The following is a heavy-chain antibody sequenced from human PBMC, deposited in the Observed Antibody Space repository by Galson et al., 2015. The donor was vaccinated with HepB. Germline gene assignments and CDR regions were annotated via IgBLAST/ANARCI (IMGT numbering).Heavy chain of an antibody. CDR3: TRDLLGFGLDV. D-gene: IGHD3-16*01. V-gene: IGHV3-11*06. J-gene: IGHJ6*02. CDR2: ISSSERYS. CDR1: GFSLSDHY. Sequence: SLRLSCAVSGFSLSDHYMSWIRRAPGKGLEWVSYISSSERYSNYADSVKGRFTISRDIAKNSLYLQMDSLRVEDTAVYYCTRDLLGFGLDVWGHGTTVTVSS.